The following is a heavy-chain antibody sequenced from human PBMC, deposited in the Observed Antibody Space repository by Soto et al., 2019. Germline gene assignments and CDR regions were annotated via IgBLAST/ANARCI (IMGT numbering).Heavy chain of an antibody. D-gene: IGHD2-8*01. CDR2: IYYRAST. V-gene: IGHV4-59*01. CDR1: VHSISSYY. Sequence: AETLSLLCTLSVHSISSYYWRWMRQPPGKGLEWSGYIYYRASTIYKPPIKSRVTISVATSKNQISLKLSSVNAADSAVYYCARDSPADSYCTNGVCYGLFFGMDVWGQGTTVTVSS. CDR3: ARDSPADSYCTNGVCYGLFFGMDV. J-gene: IGHJ6*02.